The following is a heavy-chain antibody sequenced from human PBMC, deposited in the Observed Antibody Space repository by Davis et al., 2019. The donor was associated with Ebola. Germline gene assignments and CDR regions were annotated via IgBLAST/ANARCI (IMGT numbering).Heavy chain of an antibody. Sequence: MPGGSLRLSCAVYGGSFSGYYWSWIRQPPGKGLEWIGEINHSGSTNYSPSLKSRVTISVDTSKNQFSLKLSSVTAADTAVYYRARLDYWVRYGMDVWGQGTTVTVSS. CDR3: ARLDYWVRYGMDV. V-gene: IGHV4-34*01. CDR1: GGSFSGYY. J-gene: IGHJ6*02. D-gene: IGHD4/OR15-4a*01. CDR2: INHSGST.